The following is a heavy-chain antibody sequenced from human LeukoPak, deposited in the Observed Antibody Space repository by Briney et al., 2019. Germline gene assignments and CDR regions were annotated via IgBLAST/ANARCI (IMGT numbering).Heavy chain of an antibody. Sequence: PGGSLRLSCAASGFTFSSYWMHWVRQAPGKGLVWVSRINSDGSSTSYADSVKGRFTISRDNAKNSLYLQMNSLRAEDTAVYYCARDSELLWFGELPRGQPDYWGQGTLVTVSS. CDR1: GFTFSSYW. J-gene: IGHJ4*02. CDR2: INSDGSST. CDR3: ARDSELLWFGELPRGQPDY. D-gene: IGHD3-10*01. V-gene: IGHV3-74*01.